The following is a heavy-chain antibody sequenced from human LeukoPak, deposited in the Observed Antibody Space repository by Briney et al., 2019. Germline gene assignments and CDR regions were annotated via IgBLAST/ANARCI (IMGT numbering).Heavy chain of an antibody. D-gene: IGHD3-22*01. CDR3: AKVPNYYDSSGYFDY. V-gene: IGHV3-23*01. CDR2: ISGSGGST. Sequence: GGSLRLSCAASGFTFSSYGMHWVRQAPGKGLEWVPAISGSGGSTYYADSVKGRFTISRDNSKNTLYLQMNSLRAEDTAVYYCAKVPNYYDSSGYFDYWGQGTLVTVSS. J-gene: IGHJ4*02. CDR1: GFTFSSYG.